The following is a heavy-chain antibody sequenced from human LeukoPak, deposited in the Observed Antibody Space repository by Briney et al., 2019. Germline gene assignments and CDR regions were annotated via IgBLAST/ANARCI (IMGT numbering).Heavy chain of an antibody. V-gene: IGHV1-69*17. CDR1: GVTSSNYA. Sequence: EASVKVSCKASGVTSSNYAIIWLRQAPGQGLEWMGRIIPLFGITNYAQKFQDRVTITADKSTNTTYMGLTSLRSGDTAVYYWARLITTSWRGFDLWGGGPLVTVSS. CDR2: IIPLFGIT. CDR3: ARLITTSWRGFDL. J-gene: IGHJ2*01. D-gene: IGHD4/OR15-4a*01.